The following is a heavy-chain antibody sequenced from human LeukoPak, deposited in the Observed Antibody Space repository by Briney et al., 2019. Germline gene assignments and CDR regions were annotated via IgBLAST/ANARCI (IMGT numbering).Heavy chain of an antibody. D-gene: IGHD3-3*01. CDR1: GFTFSSYA. CDR3: AKREYNFWSGYFF. CDR2: INDSGGST. V-gene: IGHV3-23*01. Sequence: GGSLILSCAASGFTFSSYAMTWVRQAPGKGLEWVSSINDSGGSTYYADSVKGRFTISRDNSKNTLYLQMNSLRAEDTAVYYCAKREYNFWSGYFFWGQGTLVTVSS. J-gene: IGHJ4*02.